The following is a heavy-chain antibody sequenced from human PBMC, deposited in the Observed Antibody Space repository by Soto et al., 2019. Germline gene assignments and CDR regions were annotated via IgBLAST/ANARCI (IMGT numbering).Heavy chain of an antibody. J-gene: IGHJ4*02. CDR2: IYSGAST. D-gene: IGHD3-10*01. Sequence: VGSLRLSCAASGFTVSSNYMSWVRQAPGKGLEWVSAIYSGASTYYADSVKGRFTISRDNSKNTLYLQMNSPRAEDTAVYYCARDGDYCGSGESYWGQGTLVTVSS. CDR1: GFTVSSNY. CDR3: ARDGDYCGSGESY. V-gene: IGHV3-53*01.